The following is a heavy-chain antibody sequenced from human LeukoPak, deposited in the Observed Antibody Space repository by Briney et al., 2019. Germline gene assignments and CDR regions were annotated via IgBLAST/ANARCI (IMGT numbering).Heavy chain of an antibody. CDR2: ISNDGSRK. D-gene: IGHD5-18*01. V-gene: IGHV3-30*18. Sequence: GGSLRLSCAASGFTFSSYGMHWVRQAPGKGLDWVAVISNDGSRKYYADSVKGRFTISRDNSKNTLSLQVSSLRTEDTAVYYCAKDRYSYAFEYSDSWGQGTLVTVSS. CDR1: GFTFSSYG. J-gene: IGHJ4*02. CDR3: AKDRYSYAFEYSDS.